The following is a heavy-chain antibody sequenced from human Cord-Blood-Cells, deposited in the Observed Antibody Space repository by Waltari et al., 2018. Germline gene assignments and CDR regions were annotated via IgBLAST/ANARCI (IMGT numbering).Heavy chain of an antibody. J-gene: IGHJ3*02. Sequence: TLSLTCTVPGGSISSYYWSWIRQPPGKGLEWIGYIYYSGSTNYNPSLKSRVTISVDTSKNQFSLKLSSVTAADTAVYYCARAVRIAARPGAFDIWGQGTMVTVSS. V-gene: IGHV4-59*01. CDR2: IYYSGST. CDR1: GGSISSYY. CDR3: ARAVRIAARPGAFDI. D-gene: IGHD6-6*01.